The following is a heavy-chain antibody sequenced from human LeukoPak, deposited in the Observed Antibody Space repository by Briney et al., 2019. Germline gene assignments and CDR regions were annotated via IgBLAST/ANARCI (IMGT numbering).Heavy chain of an antibody. CDR3: ATRGHSSSWYYFDY. D-gene: IGHD6-13*01. V-gene: IGHV3-33*01. CDR1: GFIFSNYG. CDR2: IWFDGSNQ. J-gene: IGHJ4*02. Sequence: GRSLRLSCAASGFIFSNYGMHWVRQAPGKGLEWVAVIWFDGSNQYHADAVKGRFTISRDNSKNTLYLQMSSLRAEDTAVYYCATRGHSSSWYYFDYWGQGTLVTVSS.